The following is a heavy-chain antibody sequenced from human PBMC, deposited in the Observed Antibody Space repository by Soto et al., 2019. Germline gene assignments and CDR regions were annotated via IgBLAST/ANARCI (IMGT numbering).Heavy chain of an antibody. Sequence: ASVEVSCKASGYTFTGSYMHWVRQAPGQGLEWMGWINPNSGGTNYAQKFQGWVTMTRDTSISTAYMELSRLRSDDTAVDYCARDEGITMANNGRDVWGKGTTGAVAS. CDR3: ARDEGITMANNGRDV. J-gene: IGHJ6*04. CDR1: GYTFTGSY. CDR2: INPNSGGT. D-gene: IGHD3-10*01. V-gene: IGHV1-2*04.